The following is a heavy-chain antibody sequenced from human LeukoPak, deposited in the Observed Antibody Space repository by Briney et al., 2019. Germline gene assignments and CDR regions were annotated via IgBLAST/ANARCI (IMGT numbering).Heavy chain of an antibody. CDR1: GFTFDDYA. D-gene: IGHD3-10*01. CDR3: TRDTDYGSATNYFDS. V-gene: IGHV3-43*01. Sequence: GGSLRLSCAASGFTFDDYAMHWVRQAPGKGLEWVALISWEGQTTYYADSVRGRFTISRDNSKNSLYLQMNSLRTEDTAFYYCTRDTDYGSATNYFDSWGQGTLVTVSS. CDR2: ISWEGQTT. J-gene: IGHJ4*02.